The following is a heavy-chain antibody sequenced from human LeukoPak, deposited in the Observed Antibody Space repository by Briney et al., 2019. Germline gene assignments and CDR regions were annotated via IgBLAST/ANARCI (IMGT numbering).Heavy chain of an antibody. V-gene: IGHV4-4*07. Sequence: PSETLSLTCTVSGDSISSYYWAWIRQPAGKGLEWLGRIYTSESTNYSPSLKSRVTISADKYKNQFSLKLSSVTAADTAVYYCARAGGGSGSSHLYYYYMDVWGKGTTVTVSS. J-gene: IGHJ6*03. D-gene: IGHD3-10*01. CDR3: ARAGGGSGSSHLYYYYMDV. CDR2: IYTSEST. CDR1: GDSISSYY.